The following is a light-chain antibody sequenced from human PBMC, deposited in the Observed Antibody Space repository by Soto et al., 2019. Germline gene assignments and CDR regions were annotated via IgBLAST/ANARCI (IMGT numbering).Light chain of an antibody. CDR1: QNIRGNE. CDR3: QDYGTSHPWT. CDR2: GGS. J-gene: IGKJ1*01. Sequence: EVVLTQSPGALSLSPGEGVTLSCRASQNIRGNELAWYRQKRGQAPRLLIYGGSSRAEGIPDRFSGRGTGTNFTLNISRLEPEDSAVYYCQDYGTSHPWTFGQGTKREIK. V-gene: IGKV3-20*01.